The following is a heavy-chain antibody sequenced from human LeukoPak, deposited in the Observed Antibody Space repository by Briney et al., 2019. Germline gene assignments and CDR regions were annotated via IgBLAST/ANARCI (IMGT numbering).Heavy chain of an antibody. CDR3: AREATFGVVIMRYYYYYYMDV. J-gene: IGHJ6*03. D-gene: IGHD3-3*01. Sequence: SETLSLTCAVYGGSFSGYYWSWIRQSPGKGLEWIGEINHSGSTNYNPSLKSRVTMSVDTSKNQFSLKLSSVTAADTAVYYCAREATFGVVIMRYYYYYYMDVWGKGTTVTVSS. CDR1: GGSFSGYY. CDR2: INHSGST. V-gene: IGHV4-34*01.